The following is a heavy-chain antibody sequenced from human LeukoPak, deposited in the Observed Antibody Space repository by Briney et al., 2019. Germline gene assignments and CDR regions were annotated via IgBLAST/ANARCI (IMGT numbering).Heavy chain of an antibody. CDR1: GFTFSSYA. J-gene: IGHJ4*02. Sequence: GSLRLSCAASGFTFSSYAMSWVRQAPGKGLEWVSAISGSGGSTYYADSAKGRFTISRDNSKNTLYLQMNSLRAEDTAVYYCAKDDDSSGYTLSLFDYWGQGTLVTVSS. D-gene: IGHD3-22*01. CDR3: AKDDDSSGYTLSLFDY. V-gene: IGHV3-23*01. CDR2: ISGSGGST.